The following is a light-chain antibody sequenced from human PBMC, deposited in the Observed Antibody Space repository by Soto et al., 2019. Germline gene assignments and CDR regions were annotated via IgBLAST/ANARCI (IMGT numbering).Light chain of an antibody. Sequence: QSALTQPPSASGSPGQSVTISCTGTSSDVGGYNSVAWYQQHPGKAPKLMIYEVTKRPSGVPGRFSGSKSGNTASLTVSGLQAEDEADYYCSSYAGSKSLVFGGGTKVTVL. CDR1: SSDVGGYNS. J-gene: IGLJ3*02. CDR2: EVT. CDR3: SSYAGSKSLV. V-gene: IGLV2-8*01.